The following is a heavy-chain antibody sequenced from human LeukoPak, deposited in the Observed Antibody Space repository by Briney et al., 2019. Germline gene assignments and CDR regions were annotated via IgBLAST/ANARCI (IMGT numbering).Heavy chain of an antibody. J-gene: IGHJ4*02. CDR2: ISWNSGSI. CDR1: GFTFDDYA. Sequence: PGRSLRLSCAASGFTFDDYAMHWVRQAPGKGLEWVSGISWNSGSIGYADSVKGRFTISRDNAKNSLFLQMNSLRAEDTALYYCTKTSGYSYGELDYWGQGTLVTVSS. D-gene: IGHD5-18*01. V-gene: IGHV3-9*01. CDR3: TKTSGYSYGELDY.